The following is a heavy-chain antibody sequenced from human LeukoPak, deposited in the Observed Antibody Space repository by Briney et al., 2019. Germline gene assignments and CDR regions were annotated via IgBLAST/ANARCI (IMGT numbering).Heavy chain of an antibody. CDR1: GGSFSSYY. D-gene: IGHD5-18*01. V-gene: IGHV4-59*01. Sequence: SETLSLTCAVYGGSFSSYYWSWIRQPPGKGLEWIGYIYYSGSTNYNPSLKSRVTISVDTSKNQFSLKLSSVTAADTAVYYCARDTGYSYGLDAFDIWGQGTMVTVSS. CDR3: ARDTGYSYGLDAFDI. J-gene: IGHJ3*02. CDR2: IYYSGST.